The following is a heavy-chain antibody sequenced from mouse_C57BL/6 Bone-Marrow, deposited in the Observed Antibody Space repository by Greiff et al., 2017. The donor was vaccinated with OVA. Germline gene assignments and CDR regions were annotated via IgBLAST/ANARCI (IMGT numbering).Heavy chain of an antibody. CDR1: GFTFSSYA. Sequence: EVKLVESGEGLVKPGGSLKLSCAASGFTFSSYAMSWVRQTPEKRLEWVAYISSGGDYIYYADTVKGRFTISRDNARNTLYLQLSSLKSEDTAIYYCTRLLDAMDYWGQGTAVTV. V-gene: IGHV5-9-1*02. CDR3: TRLLDAMDY. CDR2: ISSGGDYI. J-gene: IGHJ4*01. D-gene: IGHD2-1*01.